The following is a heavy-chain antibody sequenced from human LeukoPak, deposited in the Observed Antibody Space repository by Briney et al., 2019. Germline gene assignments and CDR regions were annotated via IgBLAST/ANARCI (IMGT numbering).Heavy chain of an antibody. CDR3: AETRRYGSGGSCSNWFDP. D-gene: IGHD2-15*01. J-gene: IGHJ5*02. CDR2: IYDSGST. Sequence: PSQTLSLTCTVSGDSISSDTYYWTWIRQPPGKGLEWIGRIYDSGSTYYNPSLKSRVTISLDTSKNHFSLKLSSVTAADTAVSYCAETRRYGSGGSCSNWFDPWGQGTLVTVSS. CDR1: GDSISSDTYY. V-gene: IGHV4-61*02.